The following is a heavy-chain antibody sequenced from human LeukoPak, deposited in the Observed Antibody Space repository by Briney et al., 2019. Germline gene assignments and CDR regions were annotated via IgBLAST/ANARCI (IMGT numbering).Heavy chain of an antibody. CDR2: IYRSGST. CDR1: GGSISSSNW. D-gene: IGHD5-12*01. J-gene: IGHJ4*02. CDR3: ASDRGASGYHFDY. Sequence: PSETLSLTCAVSGGSISSSNWWSWVRQPPGKGLEWIGEIYRSGSTNYNPSLKSRVTILVDKSKNQFSLKLSSVTAADTAMYYCASDRGASGYHFDYWGQGTLVTVSS. V-gene: IGHV4-4*02.